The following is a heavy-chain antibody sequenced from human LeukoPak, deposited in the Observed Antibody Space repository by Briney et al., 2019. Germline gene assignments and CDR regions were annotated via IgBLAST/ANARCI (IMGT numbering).Heavy chain of an antibody. CDR3: VRETGWLFDF. CDR1: GFTLSSYS. J-gene: IGHJ4*02. CDR2: ISPNSDNI. V-gene: IGHV3-48*04. Sequence: PGGSLRLSCAVSGFTLSSYSMKWVRQAPGKGMEWVAYISPNSDNIHYADSVKGRFTISRDNAKNSLFLQVNSLRAEDTAVYYCVRETGWLFDFWGQGTLVIVSS. D-gene: IGHD5-12*01.